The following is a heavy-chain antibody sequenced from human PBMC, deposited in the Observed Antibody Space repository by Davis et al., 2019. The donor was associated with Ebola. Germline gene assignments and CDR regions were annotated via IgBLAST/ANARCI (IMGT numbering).Heavy chain of an antibody. CDR1: GFTFSGYA. J-gene: IGHJ4*02. Sequence: GESLKISCAASGFTFSGYAMSWVRQAPGKGPEWVSGISGSGDATYYADSVKGRFTVSRDNSRNTLYLQMNSLRGEDTAVYYCAKDRVHGVFPEYWGQGTLVTVSS. D-gene: IGHD6-6*01. V-gene: IGHV3-23*01. CDR2: ISGSGDAT. CDR3: AKDRVHGVFPEY.